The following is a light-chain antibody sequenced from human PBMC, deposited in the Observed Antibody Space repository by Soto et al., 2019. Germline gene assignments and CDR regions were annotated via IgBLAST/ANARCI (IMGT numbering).Light chain of an antibody. CDR2: KAS. J-gene: IGKJ1*01. Sequence: DIQMTQSPSTLSASVGDRVTITCRASQSISTWLAWYQQKSGKAPKLLFYKASSLGSGVPSRFSGSGSGTEFTLTISSLQPDDFATYYCQQYNSYSETFGQGTKVEIK. V-gene: IGKV1-5*03. CDR1: QSISTW. CDR3: QQYNSYSET.